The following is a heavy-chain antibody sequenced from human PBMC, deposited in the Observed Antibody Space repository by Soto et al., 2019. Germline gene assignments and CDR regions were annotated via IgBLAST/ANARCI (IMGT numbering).Heavy chain of an antibody. CDR3: ARCSGGSCYSGVSYGMDV. V-gene: IGHV1-69*13. J-gene: IGHJ6*02. CDR2: IIPIFGTA. CDR1: GVSIRGYA. Sequence: SPGKVACKACGVSIRGYARSWVRQAPGQRLEWMGGIIPIFGTANDAQKFQGRVTITADESTSTAYMELSSLRSEDTAVYYSARCSGGSCYSGVSYGMDVWGQGTAVTVS. D-gene: IGHD2-15*01.